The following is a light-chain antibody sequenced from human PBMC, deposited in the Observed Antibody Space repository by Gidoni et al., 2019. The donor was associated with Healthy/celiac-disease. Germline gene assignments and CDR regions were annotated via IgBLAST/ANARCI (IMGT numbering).Light chain of an antibody. V-gene: IGKV1-39*01. CDR3: QQRYSTPRT. J-gene: IGKJ1*01. CDR2: AAS. Sequence: IQLTQSPSSLSASVGDRVTITCRASQSISSYLNWYQQKPGKAPKLLIYAASSLQSGVPSRFSGSGSGTDCTLTISSLQPEDFATYYCQQRYSTPRTFGQGTKVEIK. CDR1: QSISSY.